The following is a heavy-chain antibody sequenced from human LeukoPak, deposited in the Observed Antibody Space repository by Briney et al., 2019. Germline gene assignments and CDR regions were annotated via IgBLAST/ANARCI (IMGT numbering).Heavy chain of an antibody. V-gene: IGHV3-53*01. CDR3: AKVDQVGASWSTISNFDY. Sequence: RPGGSLRLSCAASGFTVSSNYMSWVRQAPGKGLEWVSVIYSCGSTYYADSVKGRFTISRDNSKNTLYLQMNSPRAEDTAVYYCAKVDQVGASWSTISNFDYWGQGTLVTVSS. D-gene: IGHD1-26*01. CDR1: GFTVSSNY. J-gene: IGHJ4*02. CDR2: IYSCGST.